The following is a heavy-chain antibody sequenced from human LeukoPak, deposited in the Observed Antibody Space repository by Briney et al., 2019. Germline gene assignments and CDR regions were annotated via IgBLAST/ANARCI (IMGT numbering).Heavy chain of an antibody. D-gene: IGHD6-6*01. CDR1: GYTFNNYW. CDR2: IYPDDSDT. J-gene: IGHJ4*02. Sequence: GESLKISCKASGYTFNNYWIGWVRQMPGRGLEWMGIIYPDDSDTRYSPSFQGQVTISADKSISTAYLQWSSLKASDTAMYYCARERSSQGYFDFWGQGTLVTVSS. CDR3: ARERSSQGYFDF. V-gene: IGHV5-51*01.